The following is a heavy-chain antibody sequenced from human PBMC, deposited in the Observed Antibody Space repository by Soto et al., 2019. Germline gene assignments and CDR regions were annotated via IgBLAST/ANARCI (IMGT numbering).Heavy chain of an antibody. Sequence: SVEVSCKXSGGTFGNLGISWLRQAPGQGLEWMGGTIPIFDTPHYAEKFRDRLTITADATSTAYMELTSLSSEDTATYYCARDREDGSGTKYNWFDSWGQGTLVTVSS. D-gene: IGHD3-10*01. CDR1: GGTFGNLG. CDR2: TIPIFDTP. CDR3: ARDREDGSGTKYNWFDS. V-gene: IGHV1-69*13. J-gene: IGHJ5*01.